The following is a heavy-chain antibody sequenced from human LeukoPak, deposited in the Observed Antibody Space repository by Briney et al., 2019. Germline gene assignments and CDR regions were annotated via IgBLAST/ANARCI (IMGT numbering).Heavy chain of an antibody. CDR3: AGARDGNYGLFDY. CDR1: GFTFSSYG. Sequence: GGTLRLSCAASGFTFSSYGMSWVRQAPGKGLEWVSSISDSGGSTDYADSVKGRFTISRDNSKNTLYLQMNSLRAEDTAVYYCAGARDGNYGLFDYWGQGILVTVSS. CDR2: ISDSGGST. D-gene: IGHD5-24*01. V-gene: IGHV3-23*01. J-gene: IGHJ4*02.